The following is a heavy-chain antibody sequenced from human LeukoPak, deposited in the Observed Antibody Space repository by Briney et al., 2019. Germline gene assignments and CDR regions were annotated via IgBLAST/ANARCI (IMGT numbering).Heavy chain of an antibody. J-gene: IGHJ4*02. Sequence: ETLSLTXAVSGYSISSGYYWGWIREPPGKGLEWVSSISSSSSYIYYADSVKGRFTISRDNAKNSLYLQMNSLRAEDTAVYYCARGSVAFGSMDYWGQGTLVTVSS. CDR2: ISSSSSYI. V-gene: IGHV3-21*01. CDR1: GYSISSGYY. CDR3: ARGSVAFGSMDY. D-gene: IGHD3-3*01.